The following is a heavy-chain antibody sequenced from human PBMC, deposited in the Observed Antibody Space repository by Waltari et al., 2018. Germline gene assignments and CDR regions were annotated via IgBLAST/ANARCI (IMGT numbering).Heavy chain of an antibody. J-gene: IGHJ4*02. CDR1: GFTFSSYA. Sequence: EVQLLESGGGLVQPGGSLRLSCAASGFTFSSYAMSWVRQAPGKGLEWVSAISGSGGSTYYADSVKGRFTISRDNSKNTLYLQMNSLRAEDTAVYYCADTMVSQYYFDYWGQGTLVTVSS. CDR2: ISGSGGST. CDR3: ADTMVSQYYFDY. V-gene: IGHV3-23*01. D-gene: IGHD3-10*01.